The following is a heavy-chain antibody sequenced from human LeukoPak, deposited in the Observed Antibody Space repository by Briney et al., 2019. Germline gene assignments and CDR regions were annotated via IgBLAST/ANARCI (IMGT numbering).Heavy chain of an antibody. CDR3: ARKLYYYDSSAAGWFDP. D-gene: IGHD3-22*01. V-gene: IGHV3-7*01. J-gene: IGHJ5*02. CDR2: IKQDGSET. Sequence: GGSLRLSCAASGFTFSTSWMTWVRQAPGKGLEWVANIKQDGSETYYVDSVKGRFTISRDNAKNSLYLLMNSLRAEDTAVYHCARKLYYYDSSAAGWFDPWGQGTLVTVSS. CDR1: GFTFSTSW.